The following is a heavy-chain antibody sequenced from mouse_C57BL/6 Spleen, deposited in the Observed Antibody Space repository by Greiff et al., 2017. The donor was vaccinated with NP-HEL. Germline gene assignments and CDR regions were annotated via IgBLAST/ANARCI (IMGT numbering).Heavy chain of an antibody. Sequence: QVQLQQPGAELVRPGTSVKLSCKASGYTFTSYWMHWVKQRPGQGLEWIGVIDPSDSYTNYNQKFKGKATLTVDTSSSTAYMQLSSLTSEDSAVYYCARGGDSLYYGYGEAMDYWGQGTSVTVSS. V-gene: IGHV1-59*01. CDR1: GYTFTSYW. CDR3: ARGGDSLYYGYGEAMDY. D-gene: IGHD2-2*01. CDR2: IDPSDSYT. J-gene: IGHJ4*01.